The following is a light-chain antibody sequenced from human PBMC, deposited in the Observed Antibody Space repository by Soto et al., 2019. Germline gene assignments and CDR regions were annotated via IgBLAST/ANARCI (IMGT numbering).Light chain of an antibody. CDR2: AAS. V-gene: IGKV1-39*01. J-gene: IGKJ5*01. CDR1: QSISFY. Sequence: IWMTQSPSSLSSSFLDRVTITFLASQSISFYLNWYQQKPGNAPKVLIYAASNLQTGVPSRFSGSGSGTDFTLTINSLQPEDFATYSCQRSYSTPITFGQGTRLEIK. CDR3: QRSYSTPIT.